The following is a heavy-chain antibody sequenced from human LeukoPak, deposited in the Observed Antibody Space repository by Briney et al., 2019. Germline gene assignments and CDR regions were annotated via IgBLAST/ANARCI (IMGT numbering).Heavy chain of an antibody. D-gene: IGHD3-22*01. CDR3: AKDPTDFDSSGQTYFDY. CDR2: ISYDGSNK. V-gene: IGHV3-30*18. Sequence: GGSLRLSCAASGFTFSNYGMHWVRQAPGRGLEWVAFISYDGSNKYYADSVKGRFTISRDNSKNTLVLQLNSLRAEDTAVYYCAKDPTDFDSSGQTYFDYWGQGTLVTVSS. CDR1: GFTFSNYG. J-gene: IGHJ4*02.